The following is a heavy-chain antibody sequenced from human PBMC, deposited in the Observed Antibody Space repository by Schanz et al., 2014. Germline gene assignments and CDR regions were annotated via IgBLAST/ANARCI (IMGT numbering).Heavy chain of an antibody. CDR2: INPTGGST. Sequence: QVQLVQSGADVKKPGASVKVSCKASGYTFTGYSMHWVRQAPGQGLEWMGIINPTGGSTSYAQRFQGRVTVTRDTSTSTAYMELSRLRSDDTAVYYCARAGQDFEYSSLSPIWYFDLWGRGTLVTVSS. CDR1: GYTFTGYS. V-gene: IGHV1-46*01. D-gene: IGHD6-6*01. CDR3: ARAGQDFEYSSLSPIWYFDL. J-gene: IGHJ2*01.